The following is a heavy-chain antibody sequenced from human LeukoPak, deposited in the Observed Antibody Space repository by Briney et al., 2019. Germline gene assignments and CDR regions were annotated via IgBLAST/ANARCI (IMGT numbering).Heavy chain of an antibody. CDR1: GFTFSSYG. J-gene: IGHJ6*02. CDR2: IWYDGSNK. D-gene: IGHD6-19*01. Sequence: GGSLRLSCAASGFTFSSYGMHWVRQAPGKGLEWVAVIWYDGSNKYYADSVKGRFTISRDNSKNTLYLQMNSLRAEDTAVYYCARGIAVAGTFHYYYYGMDVWGQGTTVTVSS. V-gene: IGHV3-33*01. CDR3: ARGIAVAGTFHYYYYGMDV.